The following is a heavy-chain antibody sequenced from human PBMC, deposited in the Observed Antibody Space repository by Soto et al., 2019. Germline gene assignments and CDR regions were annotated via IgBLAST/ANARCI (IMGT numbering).Heavy chain of an antibody. CDR2: ISGSGGST. V-gene: IGHV3-23*01. CDR1: GFTFSSYA. D-gene: IGHD3-3*01. J-gene: IGHJ6*02. CDR3: AKDISLDDFWSGYYNYYYGMDV. Sequence: GGSLRLSCAASGFTFSSYAMSWVRQAPGKGLEWVSAISGSGGSTYYADSVKGRFTISRDNSKNTLYLQMNSLRAEDTAVYYCAKDISLDDFWSGYYNYYYGMDVWGQGTTVTVSS.